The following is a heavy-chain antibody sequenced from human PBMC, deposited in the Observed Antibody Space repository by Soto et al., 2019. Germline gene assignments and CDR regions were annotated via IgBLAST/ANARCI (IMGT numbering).Heavy chain of an antibody. J-gene: IGHJ4*02. V-gene: IGHV3-74*01. CDR2: MNSDGSTT. CDR1: GFTFGDYW. CDR3: ARTYYYLHSFDY. Sequence: GGSLRLSCATSGFTFGDYWMHWVRQAPGEGLEWVSRMNSDGSTTNYADSVKGRFTVSRDNARNTLYLQMNSLRAADTAVYYCARTYYYLHSFDYWGQGTLVTVSS. D-gene: IGHD1-26*01.